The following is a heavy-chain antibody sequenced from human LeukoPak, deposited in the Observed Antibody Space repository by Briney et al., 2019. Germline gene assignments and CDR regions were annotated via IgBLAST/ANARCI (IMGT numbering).Heavy chain of an antibody. CDR2: ISGSGGST. V-gene: IGHV3-23*01. Sequence: PGGSLRLSCAASGFTFSSYGMSWVRQAPGKGLEWVSAISGSGGSTYYADSVKGRFTISRDNSKNTLYLQMNSLRAEDTAVYYCAKGGRYQLLENWFDPWGQGTLVTVSS. CDR3: AKGGRYQLLENWFDP. D-gene: IGHD2-2*01. J-gene: IGHJ5*02. CDR1: GFTFSSYG.